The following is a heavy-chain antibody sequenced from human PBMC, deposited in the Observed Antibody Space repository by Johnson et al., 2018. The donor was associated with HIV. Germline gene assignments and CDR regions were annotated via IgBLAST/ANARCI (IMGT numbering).Heavy chain of an antibody. Sequence: QLVESGGGLVQPGGSLRLSCAASGFTFSSYAMSWVRQAPGKGLEWVSVISGSGGSTYYADSVKGRFTISRDNSKNTLYLQMNSLRAEDTAVYYCAKDQDGDYSVIFAFDIWGQGTMVTVSS. V-gene: IGHV3-23*04. CDR3: AKDQDGDYSVIFAFDI. D-gene: IGHD4-17*01. J-gene: IGHJ3*02. CDR2: ISGSGGST. CDR1: GFTFSSYA.